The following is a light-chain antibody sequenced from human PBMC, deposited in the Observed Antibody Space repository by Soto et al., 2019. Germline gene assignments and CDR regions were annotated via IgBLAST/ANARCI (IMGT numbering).Light chain of an antibody. J-gene: IGKJ2*01. CDR1: QSVASRN. Sequence: IVLTQSPGTLSLSPGERATLSCRASQSVASRNLAWYQQKSGQAPRLLIYGTSSRAVHTPDRFSGSGSGTDFTLTISGLEPEDFAVYYCQQYDASPITFGQGTKLEIK. CDR2: GTS. CDR3: QQYDASPIT. V-gene: IGKV3-20*01.